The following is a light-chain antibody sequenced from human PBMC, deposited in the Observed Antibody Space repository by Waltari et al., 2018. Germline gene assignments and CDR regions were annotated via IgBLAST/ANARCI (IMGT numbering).Light chain of an antibody. V-gene: IGKV3-20*01. CDR3: QQYASTPPT. J-gene: IGKJ1*01. CDR1: QSIGSY. CDR2: GTS. Sequence: EVVLTQSPGTLSLSPGEGATLSCRASQSIGSYLGWYQQKPGQAPRPHISGTSSRATGIPDRFIGSGSGTDFTLTISSLEPEDFAVYYCQQYASTPPTFGQGTKLE.